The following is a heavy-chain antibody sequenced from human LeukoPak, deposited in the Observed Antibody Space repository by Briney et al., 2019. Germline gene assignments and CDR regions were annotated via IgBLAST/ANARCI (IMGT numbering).Heavy chain of an antibody. V-gene: IGHV3-23*01. D-gene: IGHD3-9*01. CDR1: GFTFNNYG. Sequence: GGSLRLSCVASGFTFNNYGINWVRQAPGKGLEWVSAISGSGGSTYYADSVKGRFTISRDNSKNTLYLQMNSLRAEDTAVYYCAKYHYDILTGYKIPYYFDYWGQGTLVTVSS. CDR3: AKYHYDILTGYKIPYYFDY. CDR2: ISGSGGST. J-gene: IGHJ4*02.